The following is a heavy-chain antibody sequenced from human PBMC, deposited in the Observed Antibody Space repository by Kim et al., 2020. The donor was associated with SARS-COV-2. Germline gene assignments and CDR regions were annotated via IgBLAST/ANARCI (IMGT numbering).Heavy chain of an antibody. J-gene: IGHJ4*02. Sequence: SETLSLTCAVYGGSFSGYYWSWIRQPPGKGLEWIGEINHSGSTNYNPSLKSRVTISVDTSKNQFSLKLSSVTAADTAVYYCARRVRLSLQYWGQGTLVTVSS. CDR1: GGSFSGYY. V-gene: IGHV4-34*01. D-gene: IGHD2-15*01. CDR3: ARRVRLSLQY. CDR2: INHSGST.